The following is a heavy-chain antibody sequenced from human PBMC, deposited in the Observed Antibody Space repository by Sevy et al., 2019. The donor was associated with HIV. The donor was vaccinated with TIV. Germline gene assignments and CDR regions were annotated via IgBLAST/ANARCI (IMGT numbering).Heavy chain of an antibody. V-gene: IGHV3-30*02. CDR3: AKRGSKSGYALGY. CDR1: GFTLSNYD. D-gene: IGHD5-12*01. Sequence: GESLKISCIESGFTLSNYDIHWVRQAAGKELEWVAFIQYDGSIQYYADSVKGRFTISRDNSKNTLYLQMNSLRPEDTAIYYCAKRGSKSGYALGYWGRGTLVTVSS. J-gene: IGHJ4*02. CDR2: IQYDGSIQ.